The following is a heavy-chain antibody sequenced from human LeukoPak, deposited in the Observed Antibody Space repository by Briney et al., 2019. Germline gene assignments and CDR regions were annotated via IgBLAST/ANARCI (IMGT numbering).Heavy chain of an antibody. J-gene: IGHJ5*02. CDR3: ARGRFLEWLLNNWFDP. CDR2: IYHSGST. D-gene: IGHD3-3*01. V-gene: IGHV4-38-2*02. CDR1: GYSISSGYY. Sequence: SETLSLTCTVSGYSISSGYYWGWIRQPPGEGLEWIGSIYHSGSTYYNPSLKSRVTISVDTSKNQFSLKLSSVTAADTAVYYCARGRFLEWLLNNWFDPWGQGTLVTVSS.